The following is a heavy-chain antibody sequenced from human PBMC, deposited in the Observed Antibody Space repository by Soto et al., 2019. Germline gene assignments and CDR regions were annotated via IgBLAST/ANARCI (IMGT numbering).Heavy chain of an antibody. J-gene: IGHJ3*02. V-gene: IGHV3-43*01. Sequence: PQRDPSGVAECPSVDYSMNRVIKNTGKGLEWVSLISWDGADTYYADSVKGRFTVSRDNSKNSLYLQMNSLTTEDTALYSCAIFGWGGNNSESPASDISGQGTIVSV. CDR3: AIFGWGGNNSESPASDI. D-gene: IGHD1-1*01. CDR1: ECPSVDYS. CDR2: ISWDGADT.